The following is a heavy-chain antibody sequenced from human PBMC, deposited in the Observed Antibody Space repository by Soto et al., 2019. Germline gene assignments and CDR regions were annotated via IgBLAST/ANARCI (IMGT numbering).Heavy chain of an antibody. CDR2: TKDKAYSYTT. V-gene: IGHV3-72*01. CDR3: ASIRGVFGY. J-gene: IGHJ4*02. D-gene: IGHD3-10*01. Sequence: VQLVESGGDLVQPGGSLRLSCAASGLGLSDVFIDWVRQAPGKGLEWVGRTKDKAYSYTTEYAASVKGRFTISRDDSRNSVFLQMSSLKTEDTAVYYCASIRGVFGYWGQGTLVTVSS. CDR1: GLGLSDVF.